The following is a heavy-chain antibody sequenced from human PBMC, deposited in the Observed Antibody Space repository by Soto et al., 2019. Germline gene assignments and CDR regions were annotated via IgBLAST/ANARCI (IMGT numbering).Heavy chain of an antibody. Sequence: GASVKVSCKASGGTFSSYAISWVRQAPGQGLEWMGGIIPIFGTANYAQKFQGRVTITADESTSTAYMELSSLRSEDTAVYYCARDSRLGRYCSSTSCLVLTGTYYYYYGMDVWGQGTTVTVSS. CDR2: IIPIFGTA. J-gene: IGHJ6*02. V-gene: IGHV1-69*13. CDR1: GGTFSSYA. D-gene: IGHD2-2*01. CDR3: ARDSRLGRYCSSTSCLVLTGTYYYYYGMDV.